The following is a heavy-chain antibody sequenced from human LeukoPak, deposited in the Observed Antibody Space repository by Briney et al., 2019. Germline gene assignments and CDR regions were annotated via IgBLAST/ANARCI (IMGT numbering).Heavy chain of an antibody. Sequence: GGSLRLSCGASGFTFSSYAMSWVRQAPGKGLEWVSAFSGSGGSTYYADSVKGRFTISRDNSKNTVYLQMNSLRAEDTAVYYCAKSSPPPINYWGQGTLVTVSS. J-gene: IGHJ4*02. D-gene: IGHD1-14*01. CDR2: FSGSGGST. CDR3: AKSSPPPINY. V-gene: IGHV3-23*01. CDR1: GFTFSSYA.